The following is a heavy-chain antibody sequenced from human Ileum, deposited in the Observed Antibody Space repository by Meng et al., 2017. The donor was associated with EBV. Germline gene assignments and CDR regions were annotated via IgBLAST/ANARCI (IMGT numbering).Heavy chain of an antibody. Sequence: QGQRQGSGPGWGKPSGTLSLTCAVSGGSISSSNWWSWVRQAPGKGLEWIGEIHHTESTNYNPSLKSRVTISVDKSKNQFSLKLSSVTAADTAVYYCARESYSDSSGYYSLDYWGQGSLVTVSS. CDR2: IHHTEST. J-gene: IGHJ4*02. V-gene: IGHV4-4*02. D-gene: IGHD3-22*01. CDR3: ARESYSDSSGYYSLDY. CDR1: GGSISSSNW.